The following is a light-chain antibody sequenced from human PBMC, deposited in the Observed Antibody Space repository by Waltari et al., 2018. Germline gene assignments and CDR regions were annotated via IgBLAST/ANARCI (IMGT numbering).Light chain of an antibody. CDR2: QDT. V-gene: IGLV3-1*01. Sequence: SYELTQPPSVSVSPGQPASITCSGDILGTNYASWYQQKPGQSPLLVIYQDTKRPSEIPERFSGSKSANAATLTITGTQAVDEADYYCQALGTGAWVFGGGTKLTVL. CDR1: ILGTNY. CDR3: QALGTGAWV. J-gene: IGLJ3*02.